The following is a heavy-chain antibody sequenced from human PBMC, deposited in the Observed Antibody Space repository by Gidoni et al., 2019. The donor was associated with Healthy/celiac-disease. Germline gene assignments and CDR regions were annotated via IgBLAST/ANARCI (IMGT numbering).Heavy chain of an antibody. D-gene: IGHD2-2*01. CDR3: ARVEDQLLSTPDY. J-gene: IGHJ4*02. CDR2: ISSSSSYI. Sequence: EVQLVESGGGLVKPGGSLRLSCAASGFTFSSYSMNWVLQAPGKGLEWVSSISSSSSYIYYADSVKGRFTISRDNAKNSLYLQMNSLRAEDTAVYYCARVEDQLLSTPDYWGQGTLVTVSS. CDR1: GFTFSSYS. V-gene: IGHV3-21*01.